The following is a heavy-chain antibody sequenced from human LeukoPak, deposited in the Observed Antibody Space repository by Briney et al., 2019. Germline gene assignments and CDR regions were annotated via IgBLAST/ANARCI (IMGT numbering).Heavy chain of an antibody. CDR2: INHGGHT. CDR3: ARDPVVVVAATPGYFQH. CDR1: VGSPRGKY. D-gene: IGHD2-15*01. J-gene: IGHJ1*01. Sequence: PSETLSLTCAVYVGSPRGKYWSWIRQPPGHGLGWIGEINHGGHTNYNPSLQSRVTISVDTSKNQFSLKLSSVTAADTAVYYCARDPVVVVAATPGYFQHWGQGTLVTVSS. V-gene: IGHV4-34*01.